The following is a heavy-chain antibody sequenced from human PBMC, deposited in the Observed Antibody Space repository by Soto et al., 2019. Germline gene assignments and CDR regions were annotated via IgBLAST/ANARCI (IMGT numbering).Heavy chain of an antibody. CDR2: IYHSGST. V-gene: IGHV4-4*02. CDR1: GGSISSSNW. CDR3: AREFLTGSWGVDY. D-gene: IGHD3-9*01. J-gene: IGHJ4*02. Sequence: PSETLSLTCAVSGGSISSSNWWSWVRQPPGKGLEWIGEIYHSGSTNYNPSLKSRVTISVDKSKNQFSLKLSSVTAADTAVYYCAREFLTGSWGVDYWGQGTLVTVSS.